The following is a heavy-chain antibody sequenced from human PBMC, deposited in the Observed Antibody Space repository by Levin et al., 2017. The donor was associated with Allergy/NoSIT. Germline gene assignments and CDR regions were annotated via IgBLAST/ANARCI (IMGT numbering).Heavy chain of an antibody. CDR3: VKSSSGWPATGWFDS. D-gene: IGHD6-19*01. CDR1: GFTLTSYA. J-gene: IGHJ5*01. Sequence: PGGSLRLSCSASGFTLTSYAMNWVRQAPGKGLEYVSTISSNGVSTHYADSVKGRFTISRDNSKNILYLQMSSLRAEDTAVYYCVKSSSGWPATGWFDSWGQGTLVTVSS. CDR2: ISSNGVST. V-gene: IGHV3-64D*06.